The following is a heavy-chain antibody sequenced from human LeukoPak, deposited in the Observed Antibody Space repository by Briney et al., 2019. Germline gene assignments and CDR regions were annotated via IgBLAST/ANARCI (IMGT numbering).Heavy chain of an antibody. J-gene: IGHJ6*02. CDR1: GFTFSDYY. CDR3: AREPRAPRLYYYYGLDV. Sequence: GGSLRLSCVASGFTFSDYYMSWIRQAPGKGLEWVSYISSSGGTLYYADSVKGRFTISRDNAKDSLYLQMNSLRAEDTAVYYCAREPRAPRLYYYYGLDVWGQGTTVTASS. V-gene: IGHV3-11*01. CDR2: ISSSGGTL.